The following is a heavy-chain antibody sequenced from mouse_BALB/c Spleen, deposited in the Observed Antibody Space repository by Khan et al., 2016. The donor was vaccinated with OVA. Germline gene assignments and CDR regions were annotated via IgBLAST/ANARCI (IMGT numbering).Heavy chain of an antibody. CDR1: GYTFISFG. D-gene: IGHD2-10*01. V-gene: IGHV9-3-1*01. J-gene: IGHJ4*01. CDR3: ARPPYFSYTLDY. CDR2: INTYTGEP. Sequence: QIQLVQSGPELKKPGETVKISCKASGYTFISFGMNWVKQSPGKALKWMGWINTYTGEPTYADDFKGRFAFSLETSASTAYLQINNLTTEDTATYFCARPPYFSYTLDYWGQGTSVTVSS.